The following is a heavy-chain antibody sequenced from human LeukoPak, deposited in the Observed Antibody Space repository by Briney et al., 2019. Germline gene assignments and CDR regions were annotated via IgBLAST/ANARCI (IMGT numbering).Heavy chain of an antibody. J-gene: IGHJ4*02. CDR2: ISSSSSYI. D-gene: IGHD4-17*01. CDR1: GFTSSSYS. CDR3: ARDSYGDHYYFDY. Sequence: PGGSLRLSSAASGFTSSSYSMNWVRQAPGKGLEWVSSISSSSSYIYYADSVKGRFTISGDNAKNSLYLQMNSLRAEDTAVYYCARDSYGDHYYFDYWGQGTLVTVSS. V-gene: IGHV3-21*01.